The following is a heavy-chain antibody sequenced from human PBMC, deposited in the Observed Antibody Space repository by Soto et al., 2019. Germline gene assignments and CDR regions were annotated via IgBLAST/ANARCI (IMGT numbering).Heavy chain of an antibody. V-gene: IGHV1-69*13. J-gene: IGHJ4*02. CDR1: GGTFSSYA. D-gene: IGHD6-19*01. CDR3: ARNDVRHGWYDY. CDR2: IIPIFGTA. Sequence: EASVKVSCKASGGTFSSYAISWVRQAPGQGLEWMGGIIPIFGTANYAQKFQGRVTITADESTSTAYMELSSLRSEDMAVYYCARNDVRHGWYDYWGQGTLVTVSP.